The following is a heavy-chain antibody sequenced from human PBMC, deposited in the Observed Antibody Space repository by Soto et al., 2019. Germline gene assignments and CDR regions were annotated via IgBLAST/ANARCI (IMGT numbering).Heavy chain of an antibody. CDR1: GFTFSSYG. J-gene: IGHJ6*02. V-gene: IGHV3-33*01. D-gene: IGHD4-4*01. Sequence: GGSLRLSCAASGFTFSSYGMHWVRQAPGEGLEWVAVIWYDGSNKYYADSVRGRFTISRDNSKNTLYLQMNSLRAEDTAVYYCARLTLQGCMDVWGQGTTVTVSS. CDR3: ARLTLQGCMDV. CDR2: IWYDGSNK.